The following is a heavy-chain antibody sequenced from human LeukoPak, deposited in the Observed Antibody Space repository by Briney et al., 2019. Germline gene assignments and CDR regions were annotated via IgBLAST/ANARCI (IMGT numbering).Heavy chain of an antibody. D-gene: IGHD2/OR15-2a*01. CDR2: INSDGTDT. V-gene: IGHV3-74*01. Sequence: GGSLRLSCAASGFTFSVYWMHWVRQAPGKGLVWVSRINSDGTDTNYADSVKGRFTISRDNAKNTLYLQMNSLRAEDTAVYYCARGWGFSPGDIWGQGTTVTVSS. J-gene: IGHJ3*02. CDR1: GFTFSVYW. CDR3: ARGWGFSPGDI.